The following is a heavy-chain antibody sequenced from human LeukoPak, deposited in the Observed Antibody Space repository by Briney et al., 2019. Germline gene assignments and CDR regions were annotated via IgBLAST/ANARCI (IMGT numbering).Heavy chain of an antibody. D-gene: IGHD3-22*01. Sequence: GGSLRLSCAASGFTFSSSSMSWVRQAPGKGLEWVSYISSSSSTLYYADSVKGRFTISRDNAKNSLYLQMNSLRAEDTAVYYCARARSGYYWDYWGQGTLATVSS. J-gene: IGHJ4*02. CDR3: ARARSGYYWDY. CDR2: ISSSSSTL. V-gene: IGHV3-48*01. CDR1: GFTFSSSS.